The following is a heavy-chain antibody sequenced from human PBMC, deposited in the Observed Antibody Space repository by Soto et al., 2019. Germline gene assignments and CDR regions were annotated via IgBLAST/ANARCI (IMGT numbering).Heavy chain of an antibody. V-gene: IGHV1-18*01. D-gene: IGHD3-10*01. CDR3: ARGVGSGSYYNQDNWFDP. CDR1: GYTFTNYG. CDR2: INVYNGNT. J-gene: IGHJ5*02. Sequence: QVQLVQSGGEVKKPGASVKVSCKASGYTFTNYGISWVRQAPGQGLEWMGWINVYNGNTKYAQKVQGRVTMTTDTSTSTAYMELRNLRSDDTAVYCCARGVGSGSYYNQDNWFDPWGQGTLVTVSS.